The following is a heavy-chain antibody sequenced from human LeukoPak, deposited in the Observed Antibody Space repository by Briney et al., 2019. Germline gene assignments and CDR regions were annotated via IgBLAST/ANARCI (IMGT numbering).Heavy chain of an antibody. V-gene: IGHV3-9*01. CDR3: AKDTDGYYYFDY. CDR1: GFTFDDYA. CDR2: ISWNSGSI. Sequence: GRSLRLSCAASGFTFDDYAMHWVRQAPGKGLEWVSGISWNSGSIGYADSVKGRFTISRDNAKNSLYLQMNSLRAEDTALYYCAKDTDGYYYFDYWGQGTLVTVSS. D-gene: IGHD5-24*01. J-gene: IGHJ4*02.